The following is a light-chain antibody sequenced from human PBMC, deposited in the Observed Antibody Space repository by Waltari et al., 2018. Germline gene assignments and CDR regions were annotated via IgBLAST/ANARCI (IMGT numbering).Light chain of an antibody. CDR3: QVWDSDSDHVV. CDR1: NIGSKS. Sequence: SYVLTQPPSVSVAPGETARITCGGNNIGSKSVHWYQQEPGQAPILVIYYNNDRPSGIPGRCSGSNSGNTATLTISRVDAGDEADYYCQVWDSDSDHVVFGGGTKLAVL. CDR2: YNN. V-gene: IGLV3-21*01. J-gene: IGLJ2*01.